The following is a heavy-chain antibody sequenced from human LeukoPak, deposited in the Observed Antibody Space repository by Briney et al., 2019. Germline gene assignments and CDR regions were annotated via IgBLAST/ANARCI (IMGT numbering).Heavy chain of an antibody. CDR1: GYTFTSYD. D-gene: IGHD4-17*01. Sequence: ASVKVSCKASGYTFTSYDINWVRQAPGQGLEWMGWINPNSGGTNYAQKFQGRVTMTRDTSISTAYMELSRLRSDDTAVYYCARGLMRLRSSTWGQGTLVTVSS. J-gene: IGHJ4*02. V-gene: IGHV1-2*02. CDR3: ARGLMRLRSST. CDR2: INPNSGGT.